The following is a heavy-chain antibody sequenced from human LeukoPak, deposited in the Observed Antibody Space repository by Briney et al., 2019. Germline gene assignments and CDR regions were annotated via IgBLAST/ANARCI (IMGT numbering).Heavy chain of an antibody. J-gene: IGHJ5*02. D-gene: IGHD6-13*01. CDR3: AKGSRSSPAWWFDP. V-gene: IGHV3-30*02. Sequence: GGSLRLSCAASGFTFSSYGMHWVHQAPGKGLEWVAFIRYDGSNKYYADSVKGRFTISRDNSKNTLYLQMNSLRAEDTAVYYCAKGSRSSPAWWFDPWGQGTLVTVSS. CDR2: IRYDGSNK. CDR1: GFTFSSYG.